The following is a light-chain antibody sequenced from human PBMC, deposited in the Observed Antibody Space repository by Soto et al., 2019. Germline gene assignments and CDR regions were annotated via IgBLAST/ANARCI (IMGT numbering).Light chain of an antibody. V-gene: IGKV3D-20*02. CDR1: QSVSNNY. J-gene: IGKJ5*01. CDR3: QQRSNWPPIT. Sequence: EIVFTQSPGTLSLSPGERATLSCRASQSVSNNYLAWYQQKPGQAPRLLIYGASNRATGIPDRFSGSGSGTDFTLTISRLEPEDFAVYDGQQRSNWPPITFGQGTRLEI. CDR2: GAS.